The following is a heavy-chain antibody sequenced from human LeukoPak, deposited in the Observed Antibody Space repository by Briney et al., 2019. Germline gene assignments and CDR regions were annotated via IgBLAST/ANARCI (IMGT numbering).Heavy chain of an antibody. D-gene: IGHD3-9*01. CDR3: AKGPNYDILTGWRKTYNGFDI. Sequence: PGGSLRLSCAASGFTFSSYAMSWVRQAPGKGLEWVSTISGSGDTTYYADSVKGRFTISRDNSKNTLYLQMNSLRSEHTAMYYCAKGPNYDILTGWRKTYNGFDIWGQGTMVTVSS. CDR1: GFTFSSYA. CDR2: ISGSGDTT. J-gene: IGHJ3*02. V-gene: IGHV3-23*01.